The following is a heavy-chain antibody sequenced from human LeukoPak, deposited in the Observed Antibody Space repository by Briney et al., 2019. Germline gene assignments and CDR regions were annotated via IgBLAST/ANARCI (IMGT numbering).Heavy chain of an antibody. Sequence: ASVKVSCKASGYTFTGYYMHWVRQAPGQGLEWMGRINPNSGGTNYAQKFQGRVTTTRDTSISTAYMELSRLRSDDTAVYYCARGRRYFDWYASDYWGQGTLVTVSS. V-gene: IGHV1-2*06. CDR1: GYTFTGYY. J-gene: IGHJ4*02. D-gene: IGHD3-9*01. CDR2: INPNSGGT. CDR3: ARGRRYFDWYASDY.